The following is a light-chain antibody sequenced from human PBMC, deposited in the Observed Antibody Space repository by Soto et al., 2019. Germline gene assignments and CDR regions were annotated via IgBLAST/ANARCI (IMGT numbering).Light chain of an antibody. CDR1: QSVSSSY. J-gene: IGKJ1*01. Sequence: EILLTQSPGTLSLSPGERATLSCRASQSVSSSYLSWYQLKPGQPPRLLIYGASCRATGIPDSFSGSGSGPDFKLTISRLEPEYFALYYCQQYGYSFRAFGQGTKV. CDR3: QQYGYSFRA. CDR2: GAS. V-gene: IGKV3-20*01.